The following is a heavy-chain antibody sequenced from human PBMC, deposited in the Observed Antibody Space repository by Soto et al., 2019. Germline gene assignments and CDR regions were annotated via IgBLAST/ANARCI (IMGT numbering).Heavy chain of an antibody. J-gene: IGHJ4*02. D-gene: IGHD5-18*01. CDR3: AKDRRTRGNSYGFLDF. CDR2: ITWDDGST. Sequence: GGSLRLSCGASGFTFDDYTMHWVRQAPGKGLEWVSLITWDDGSTYYAASVKGRFTISRDNSKSSLYLQMNSLRIEDTALYYCAKDRRTRGNSYGFLDFWGRGTLVTVSS. CDR1: GFTFDDYT. V-gene: IGHV3-43*01.